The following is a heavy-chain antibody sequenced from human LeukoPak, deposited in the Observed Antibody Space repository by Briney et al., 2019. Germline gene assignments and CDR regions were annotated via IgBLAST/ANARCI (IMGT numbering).Heavy chain of an antibody. Sequence: SETLSLTCAVYGGSFSGYYWSWIRQPPGKGLEWIGYIYYSGSTNYNPSLKSRVTISVDTSKNQFSLKLSSVTAADTAVYYCARGLRDSGYSNIDAFDIWGQGTMVTVSS. D-gene: IGHD3-22*01. CDR2: IYYSGST. V-gene: IGHV4-59*01. CDR3: ARGLRDSGYSNIDAFDI. J-gene: IGHJ3*02. CDR1: GGSFSGYY.